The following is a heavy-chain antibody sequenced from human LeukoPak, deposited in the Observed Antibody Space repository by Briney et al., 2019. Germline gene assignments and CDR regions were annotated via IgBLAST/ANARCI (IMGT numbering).Heavy chain of an antibody. V-gene: IGHV5-51*01. CDR3: ARLFAGYSYGFYFEY. CDR2: IYPGDSET. CDR1: GYSFTSYW. J-gene: IGHJ4*02. Sequence: GESLKISCKGSGYSFTSYWIGWVRQMPGKGLEWMGMIYPGDSETRYSPSFQGQVTISADKSISTAYLQWSSLKASDTAMYYCARLFAGYSYGFYFEYWGQGTLVTVSS. D-gene: IGHD5-18*01.